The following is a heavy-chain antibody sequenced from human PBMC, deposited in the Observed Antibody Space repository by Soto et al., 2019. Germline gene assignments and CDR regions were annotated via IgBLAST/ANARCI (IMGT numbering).Heavy chain of an antibody. CDR1: GYTFSGYA. V-gene: IGHV1-3*01. CDR3: AKGELSYCRGGSCYYFDY. J-gene: IGHJ4*02. Sequence: ASVKVSCKASGYTFSGYAMHWVRQAPGQRLEWMGWINAGNGNTKYSQKFQDRFTITRDTSASTAYMELSSLRSEDTAVYYCAKGELSYCRGGSCYYFDYWGQGTLVTVSS. D-gene: IGHD2-15*01. CDR2: INAGNGNT.